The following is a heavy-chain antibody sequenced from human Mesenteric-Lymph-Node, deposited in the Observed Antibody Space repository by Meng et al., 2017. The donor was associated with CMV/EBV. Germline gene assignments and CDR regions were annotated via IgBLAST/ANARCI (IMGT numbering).Heavy chain of an antibody. CDR2: ISYDGSNK. J-gene: IGHJ5*02. D-gene: IGHD2-2*01. CDR1: GFTFSSYS. CDR3: ARDRLSFVVVPAAVSWFDP. Sequence: GESLKISCAASGFTFSSYSMNWVRQAPGKGLEWVAVISYDGSNKYYADSVKGRFTISRDNSQNTLYLQMNSLRPEDTAVYYCARDRLSFVVVPAAVSWFDPWGQGTLVTVSS. V-gene: IGHV3-30*03.